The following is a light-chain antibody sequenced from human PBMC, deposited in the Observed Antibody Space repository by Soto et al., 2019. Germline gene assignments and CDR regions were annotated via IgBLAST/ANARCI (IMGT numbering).Light chain of an antibody. CDR1: SSNIGAGYD. CDR2: DNN. J-gene: IGLJ3*02. Sequence: QSVLTQPPSVSGAPGQRVTISCTGSSSNIGAGYDVHWYQQFPGTVPKLLIYDNNNRPSGVPDRFSGSKSGTSASLAITGLQSEDEADYYCQSYDSSLRGVFGGGTKLTVL. V-gene: IGLV1-40*01. CDR3: QSYDSSLRGV.